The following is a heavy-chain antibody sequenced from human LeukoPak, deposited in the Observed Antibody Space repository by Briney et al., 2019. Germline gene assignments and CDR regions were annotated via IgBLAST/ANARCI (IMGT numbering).Heavy chain of an antibody. Sequence: ASVKVSCKASGYTFTGYYMHWVRQAPGQGLEWMGWINPNSGGTNYAQKFQGRVTVTRGTSTSTVYMELSGLRSEDTAVYYCARVSRDCSGGSCYIDYWGQGTLVTVSS. D-gene: IGHD2-15*01. CDR2: INPNSGGT. CDR3: ARVSRDCSGGSCYIDY. CDR1: GYTFTGYY. V-gene: IGHV1-2*02. J-gene: IGHJ4*02.